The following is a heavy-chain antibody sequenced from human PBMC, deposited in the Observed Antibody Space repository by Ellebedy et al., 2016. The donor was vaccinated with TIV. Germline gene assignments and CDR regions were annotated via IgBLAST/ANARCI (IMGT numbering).Heavy chain of an antibody. CDR3: ATALYDAFDI. CDR2: ISYDGGSK. J-gene: IGHJ3*02. CDR1: GFSFSSYG. Sequence: GESLKISCAASGFSFSSYGMHWVRQPPGKGLEWVSLISYDGGSKYYADSVKGRFTISRDNSKNTLFLQMNSLRAEDTAVYYCATALYDAFDIWGQGTMVTVSS. V-gene: IGHV3-30*01.